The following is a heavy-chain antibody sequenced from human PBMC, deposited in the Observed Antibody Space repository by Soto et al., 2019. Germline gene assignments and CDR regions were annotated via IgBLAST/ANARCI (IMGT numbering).Heavy chain of an antibody. CDR2: ISGGGGST. J-gene: IGHJ6*03. V-gene: IGHV3-23*01. D-gene: IGHD2-21*02. CDR1: GFTFSSYA. CDR3: ARTRGDPLPYYYYMDV. Sequence: GGSLRLSCAASGFTFSSYAMSWVRQAPGKGLEWVSTISGGGGSTYYADSVKGRFTISRDNSKNTLYLQMNSLRAEDTAVYYCARTRGDPLPYYYYMDVWGKGTTVTVSS.